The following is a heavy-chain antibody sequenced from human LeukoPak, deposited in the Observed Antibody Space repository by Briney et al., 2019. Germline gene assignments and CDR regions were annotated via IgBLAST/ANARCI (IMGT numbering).Heavy chain of an antibody. CDR3: AKRSPWTTVVTPGYYFDY. CDR2: ISGSGGST. D-gene: IGHD4-23*01. J-gene: IGHJ4*02. CDR1: VFTFSSYA. V-gene: IGHV3-23*01. Sequence: GGSLRLSCAASVFTFSSYAMSWVRQAPGKGLEWVSAISGSGGSTYYADSVKGRFTISRDNSKNTLYLQMNSLRAEDTAVYYCAKRSPWTTVVTPGYYFDYWGQGTLVTVSS.